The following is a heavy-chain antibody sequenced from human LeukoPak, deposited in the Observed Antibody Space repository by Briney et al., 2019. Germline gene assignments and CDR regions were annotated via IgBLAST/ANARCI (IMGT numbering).Heavy chain of an antibody. CDR3: ANLPTVAYAFDI. D-gene: IGHD4-23*01. V-gene: IGHV4-39*07. CDR2: IYHSGST. Sequence: PSETLSLTCTVSGGSIRSSYYYWGWVRQPPGKGLEWIGEIYHSGSTNYNPSLKSRVTISVDKFKNQFSLKLSSVTAADTAVYYCANLPTVAYAFDIWGQGTMVTVSS. CDR1: GGSIRSSYYY. J-gene: IGHJ3*02.